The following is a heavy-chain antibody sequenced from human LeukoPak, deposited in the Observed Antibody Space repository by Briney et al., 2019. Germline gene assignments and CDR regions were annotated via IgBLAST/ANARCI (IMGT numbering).Heavy chain of an antibody. CDR3: VRRGDASSGWGDHDF. V-gene: IGHV3-23*01. CDR1: GFTFNRNA. J-gene: IGHJ4*02. Sequence: PGGSLRLSCAASGFTFNRNAISWVRQAPGKGLEWVSTIGGSGDKTFYADSVKGRFTISRDNSKNMVHLQMNSLTGEDTALYYCVRRGDASSGWGDHDFWGPGALVTVSS. D-gene: IGHD6-19*01. CDR2: IGGSGDKT.